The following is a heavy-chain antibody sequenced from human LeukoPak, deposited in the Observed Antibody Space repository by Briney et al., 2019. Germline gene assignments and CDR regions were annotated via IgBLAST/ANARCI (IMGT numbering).Heavy chain of an antibody. CDR1: GYTFTGYY. CDR3: AREVVAAIGTGYYFYYMDV. V-gene: IGHV1-2*02. D-gene: IGHD2-15*01. Sequence: ASVKVSCKASGYTFTGYYMHWVRQAPGQGLEWMGWINPNSGGTNYAQKFQGRVTMTRDTSISTAYMELSRLRSDDTAVYYCAREVVAAIGTGYYFYYMDVWGKGTTVTISS. J-gene: IGHJ6*03. CDR2: INPNSGGT.